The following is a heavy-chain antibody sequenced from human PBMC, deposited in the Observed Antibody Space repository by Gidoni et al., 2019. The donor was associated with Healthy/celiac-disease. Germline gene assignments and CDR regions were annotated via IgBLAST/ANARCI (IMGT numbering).Heavy chain of an antibody. CDR1: GFTFGSDA. CDR3: AKKGVVAGTRGWFDP. CDR2: ISGSGGST. D-gene: IGHD6-19*01. V-gene: IGHV3-23*01. J-gene: IGHJ5*02. Sequence: EVQLLESGGGLVQPGGSLRLSWAASGFTFGSDAMSWVRQAPGKGLEWVSAISGSGGSTYYADSVKGRFTISRDNSKNTLYLQMNSLRAEDTAVYYCAKKGVVAGTRGWFDPWGQGTLVTVSS.